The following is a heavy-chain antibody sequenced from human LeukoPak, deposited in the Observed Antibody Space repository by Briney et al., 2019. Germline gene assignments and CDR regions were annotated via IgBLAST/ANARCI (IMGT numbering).Heavy chain of an antibody. CDR1: GFTFTYAW. Sequence: GGSLRLSCVASGFTFTYAWMSWVRQAPGKGLEWVGRINTKSDGGTIDYAAPLKGRFTTSRDDSKNTVFLQMNSLKSEDTAVYYCTTGLAFWGQGTLVTVSS. V-gene: IGHV3-15*01. J-gene: IGHJ4*02. D-gene: IGHD2-21*01. CDR3: TTGLAF. CDR2: INTKSDGGTI.